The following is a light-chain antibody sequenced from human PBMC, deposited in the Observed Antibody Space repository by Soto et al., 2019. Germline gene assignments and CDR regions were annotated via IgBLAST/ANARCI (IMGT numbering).Light chain of an antibody. CDR2: GAS. Sequence: EIVMTQSPVTLSVSPGERATLSCRASQSISSNLAWYQHKPGQAPRLLIFGASTRATDAPARFSGSGSGTEFTLTISSLQSEDFAVYYCLQHNNWPRTFGQGTKV. V-gene: IGKV3-15*01. CDR3: LQHNNWPRT. J-gene: IGKJ1*01. CDR1: QSISSN.